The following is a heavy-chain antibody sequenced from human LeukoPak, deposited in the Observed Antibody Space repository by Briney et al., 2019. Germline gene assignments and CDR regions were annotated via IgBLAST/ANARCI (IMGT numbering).Heavy chain of an antibody. CDR2: ISYDGSNK. J-gene: IGHJ4*02. D-gene: IGHD2-15*01. CDR3: AKDKLGYCSGGSCYPIGY. V-gene: IGHV3-30*18. CDR1: GFTFSSYG. Sequence: PGGSLRLSCAASGFTFSSYGMHWVRQAPGKGLEWVAVISYDGSNKYYADSVKGRFTISRDNSKNTLYLQMNSLRAEDTAVYYCAKDKLGYCSGGSCYPIGYWGQGTLVTVSS.